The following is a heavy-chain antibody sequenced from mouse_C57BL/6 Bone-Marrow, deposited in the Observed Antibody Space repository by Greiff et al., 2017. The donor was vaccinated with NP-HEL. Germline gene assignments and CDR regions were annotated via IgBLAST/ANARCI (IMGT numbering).Heavy chain of an antibody. CDR3: ARMRYYYGSSYDAMDY. D-gene: IGHD1-1*01. CDR1: GFSLSTFGMG. Sequence: QVTLKVSGPGILQPSQTLSLTCSFSGFSLSTFGMGVGWIRQPSGKGLEWLAHIWWDDDKYYNPALKSRLTISKDTSKNQVFLKIANVDTADTATYYCARMRYYYGSSYDAMDYWGQGTSVTVSS. J-gene: IGHJ4*01. CDR2: IWWDDDK. V-gene: IGHV8-8*01.